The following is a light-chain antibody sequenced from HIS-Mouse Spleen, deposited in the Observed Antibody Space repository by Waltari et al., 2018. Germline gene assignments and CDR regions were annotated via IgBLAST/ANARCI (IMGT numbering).Light chain of an antibody. V-gene: IGKV2-28*01. CDR3: SSYAGSNNYV. Sequence: DIVMTQSPLSLPVTPGEPASISCRSSQSLLHSNGYNYLDWYLQKPGQSPQLLIYLGSNRASEVPDRFSGSGSGTDFTLKISRVEAEDVGVYYCSSYAGSNNYVFGTGT. J-gene: IGKJ3*01. CDR1: QSLLHSNGYNY. CDR2: LGS.